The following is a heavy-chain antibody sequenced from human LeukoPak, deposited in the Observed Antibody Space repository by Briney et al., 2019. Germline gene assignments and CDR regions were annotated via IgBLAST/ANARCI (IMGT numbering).Heavy chain of an antibody. CDR1: GFTFSSYG. J-gene: IGHJ4*02. CDR2: IRYDGSNK. D-gene: IGHD1-1*01. CDR3: ANTLFGWNGPDYFDY. Sequence: GGSLRLSCAASGFTFSSYGMHWVRQAPGKGLEWVAFIRYDGSNKYYADSVKGRFTISRDNSKNTLYLQMNSLRAEDTAVYYCANTLFGWNGPDYFDYWGQGTLVTVSS. V-gene: IGHV3-30*02.